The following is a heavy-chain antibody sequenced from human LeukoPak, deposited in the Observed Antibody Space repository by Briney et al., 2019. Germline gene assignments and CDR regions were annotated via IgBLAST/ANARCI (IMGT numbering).Heavy chain of an antibody. V-gene: IGHV3-30*04. CDR2: ISYDGRNK. CDR3: ARVSSSSSWYTDLDY. Sequence: GSLRLSCAASGFTFSSYALHWVRQAPGKGLEWVAVISYDGRNKYYADSVKGRFTISRDNSKNTLYLQMNSLRAEDTAVYYCARVSSSSSWYTDLDYWGQGTLVTVSS. D-gene: IGHD6-13*01. CDR1: GFTFSSYA. J-gene: IGHJ4*02.